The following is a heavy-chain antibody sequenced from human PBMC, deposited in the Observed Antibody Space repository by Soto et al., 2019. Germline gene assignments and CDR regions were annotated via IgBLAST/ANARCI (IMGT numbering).Heavy chain of an antibody. CDR2: IYWDDDN. Sequence: QITLKESGPTLVKPTQTLTLTCTFSGFSLSSPAVGINWIRQPPGKALEWLALIYWDDDNHYSPSLSSRLTVTKDTSTHLVARTMPNMDPVDTATYYCAHGSRWLSDYWRQGTLVTVSS. CDR1: GFSLSSPAVG. CDR3: AHGSRWLSDY. D-gene: IGHD6-19*01. J-gene: IGHJ4*02. V-gene: IGHV2-5*02.